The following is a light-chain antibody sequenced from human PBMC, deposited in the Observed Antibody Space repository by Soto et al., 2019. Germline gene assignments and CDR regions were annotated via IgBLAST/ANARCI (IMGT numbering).Light chain of an antibody. CDR2: GAS. Sequence: EIVLTQSPVTLSFCPGERATLSCMAIQSVSSSYLAWYQQKPGRTASLLIYGASSRATGIPDRLSGSASGTDFALTISRLEPEAFAVYYGQQYGRSPQGRTCGQGT. V-gene: IGKV3-20*01. J-gene: IGKJ1*01. CDR3: QQYGRSPQGRT. CDR1: QSVSSSY.